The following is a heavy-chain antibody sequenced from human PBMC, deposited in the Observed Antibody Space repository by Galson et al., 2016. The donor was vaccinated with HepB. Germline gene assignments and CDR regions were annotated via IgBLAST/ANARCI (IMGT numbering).Heavy chain of an antibody. J-gene: IGHJ4*02. D-gene: IGHD2-15*01. CDR2: IYYSGCS. CDR3: ARQWGGYCSRGNCYPIDY. Sequence: ETLSLTCSVSGGSISDSYYYWGWIRQPPGKGLEWLGSIYYSGCSDYNPPLKSRVTISVDTSKNQFSLKLTSVTAADTAVYYCARQWGGYCSRGNCYPIDYWGQGTLVTVSS. V-gene: IGHV4-39*01. CDR1: GGSISDSYYY.